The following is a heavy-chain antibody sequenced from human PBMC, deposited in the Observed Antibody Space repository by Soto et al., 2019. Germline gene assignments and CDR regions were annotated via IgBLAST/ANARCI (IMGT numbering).Heavy chain of an antibody. V-gene: IGHV4-61*01. CDR1: GGSVSSGSYY. CDR2: IYYSGST. Sequence: SETLFLTCTVSGGSVSSGSYYWSWIRQPPGKGLEWIGYIYYSGSTNYNPSLKSRVTISVDTSKNQFSLKLSSVTAADTAVYYCARDSKRAAFDYWGQGTLVTVSS. J-gene: IGHJ4*02. D-gene: IGHD3-3*02. CDR3: ARDSKRAAFDY.